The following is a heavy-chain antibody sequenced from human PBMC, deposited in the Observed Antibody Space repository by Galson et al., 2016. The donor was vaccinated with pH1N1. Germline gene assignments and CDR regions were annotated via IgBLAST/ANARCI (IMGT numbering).Heavy chain of an antibody. CDR3: ARLIYGDYTLNFDY. J-gene: IGHJ4*02. CDR1: GGSISSGDYY. V-gene: IGHV4-30-4*01. Sequence: TLSLTCTVSGGSISSGDYYWSWIRQPPGKGLEWIGYIYYSGSTYYNPSLKSRVTISVDTSKNQFSLKLSSVTAADTAVYYCARLIYGDYTLNFDYWGQGTLVTVSS. CDR2: IYYSGST. D-gene: IGHD4-17*01.